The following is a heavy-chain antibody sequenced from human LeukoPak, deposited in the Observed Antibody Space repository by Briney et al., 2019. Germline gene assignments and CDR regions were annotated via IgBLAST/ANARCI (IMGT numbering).Heavy chain of an antibody. D-gene: IGHD3-16*01. J-gene: IGHJ6*03. CDR1: GGTFGIYA. CDR3: ARTVMAYYYYMDV. Sequence: GASVKVSCKASGGTFGIYAISWVRQAPGQGLEWMGGIIPIFGTANYAQKFQGRVTITADESTSTAYMELSSLRSDDTAVYYCARTVMAYYYYMDVWGKGTTVTISS. V-gene: IGHV1-69*13. CDR2: IIPIFGTA.